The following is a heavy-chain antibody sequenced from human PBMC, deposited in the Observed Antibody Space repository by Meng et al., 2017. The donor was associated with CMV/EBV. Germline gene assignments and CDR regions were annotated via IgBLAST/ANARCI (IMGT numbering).Heavy chain of an antibody. V-gene: IGHV3-53*01. CDR2: IYSEGTT. CDR1: GVTVSNNY. CDR3: ARDGNYHGV. J-gene: IGHJ4*02. Sequence: VESGGGLIQPVASLRLSCAASGVTVSNNYMRWFRQAPGKGLEWVSLIYSEGTTDYADSVKGRFTISRDNSKNTLYLQMNSLRAEDAAVYYCARDGNYHGVWGQGTLVTVSS. D-gene: IGHD1-7*01.